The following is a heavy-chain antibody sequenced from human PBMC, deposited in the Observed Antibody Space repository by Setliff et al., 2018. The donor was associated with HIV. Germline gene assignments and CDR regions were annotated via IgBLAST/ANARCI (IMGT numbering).Heavy chain of an antibody. CDR3: ARMVRGLILRGYHYHADV. D-gene: IGHD3-10*01. CDR1: GGSFDNYF. CDR2: INHSEGT. V-gene: IGHV4-34*01. J-gene: IGHJ6*04. Sequence: LSLTCAVYGGSFDNYFWTWIRQSPERGLEWIGEINHSEGTTYSPYLKSRLTISLDTSKNQISLKLTSVTAADTAVYYCARMVRGLILRGYHYHADVWGKGTTVTVSS.